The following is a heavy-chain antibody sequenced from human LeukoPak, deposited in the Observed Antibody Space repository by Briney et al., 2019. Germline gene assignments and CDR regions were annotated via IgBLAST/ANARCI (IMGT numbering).Heavy chain of an antibody. CDR1: GFTFSSYG. V-gene: IGHV3-30*18. CDR2: ISYDGSNK. D-gene: IGHD1-26*01. CDR3: AKASGSYQGAFDI. Sequence: GGSLRLSCAASGFTFSSYGMHWVRQAPGKGLEWVAVISYDGSNKYYADSVKGRFTISRDNSKNTLYLQMNSLRAEDTAVYYCAKASGSYQGAFDIWGQGTMVTVSS. J-gene: IGHJ3*02.